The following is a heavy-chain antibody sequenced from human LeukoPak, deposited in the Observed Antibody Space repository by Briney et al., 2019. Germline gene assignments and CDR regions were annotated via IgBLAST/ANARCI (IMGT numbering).Heavy chain of an antibody. CDR2: ISGYNGNT. D-gene: IGHD3-10*01. CDR3: AREGLVRGVIMRSFDY. CDR1: GYTFTSYA. Sequence: GASVKVSCKASGYTFTSYAMNWVRQAPGQGLEWMGWISGYNGNTNYAQKFQGRVSMTTDTSTTTVYMELRSLRSDDTAVYYCAREGLVRGVIMRSFDYWGQGTLVTVSS. J-gene: IGHJ4*02. V-gene: IGHV1-18*01.